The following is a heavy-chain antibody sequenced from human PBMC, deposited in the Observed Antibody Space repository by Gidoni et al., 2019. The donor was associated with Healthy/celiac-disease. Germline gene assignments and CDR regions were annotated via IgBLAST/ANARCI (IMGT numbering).Heavy chain of an antibody. V-gene: IGHV3-7*03. Sequence: EVQLVESGGGLVQPGGSLRLSCAASGFTFSRYWMSWVRQAPGKGLEWVANIKQDGSEKYYVDSVKGRFTISRDNAKNSLYLQMNSLRAEDTAVYYCARDHSDYWGQGTLVTVSS. CDR1: GFTFSRYW. J-gene: IGHJ4*02. CDR3: ARDHSDY. CDR2: IKQDGSEK.